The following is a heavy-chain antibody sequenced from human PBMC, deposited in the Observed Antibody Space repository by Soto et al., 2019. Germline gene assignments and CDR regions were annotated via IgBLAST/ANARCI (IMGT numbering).Heavy chain of an antibody. V-gene: IGHV1-2*04. CDR1: GYTFTGYY. CDR2: INPNSGGT. J-gene: IGHJ6*02. Sequence: GASVKVSCKASGYTFTGYYMHWVRQAPGQGLEWMGWINPNSGGTNYAQKFQGWVTMTRDTSISTAYMELSRLRSDDTAVYYCARVRGGATPDDYYGMDVWGQGTTVTVSS. CDR3: ARVRGGATPDDYYGMDV. D-gene: IGHD1-26*01.